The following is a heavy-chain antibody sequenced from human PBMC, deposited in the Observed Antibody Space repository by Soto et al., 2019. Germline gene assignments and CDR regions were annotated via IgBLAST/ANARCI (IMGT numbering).Heavy chain of an antibody. Sequence: QVQLVESGGGVVQPGRSLRLSCAASGFTFSSYGMHWVRQAPGKGLEWVAVISYDGSNKYYADSVKGRFTISRDNSKNTLYLQMNGLRAEDTAVYYCANHYWGQGTLVTVSS. CDR2: ISYDGSNK. CDR1: GFTFSSYG. CDR3: ANHY. V-gene: IGHV3-30*18. J-gene: IGHJ4*02.